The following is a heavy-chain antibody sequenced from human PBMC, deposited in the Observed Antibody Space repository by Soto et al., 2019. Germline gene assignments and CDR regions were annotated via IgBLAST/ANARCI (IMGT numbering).Heavy chain of an antibody. J-gene: IGHJ4*02. Sequence: QVPLVESGGGVVQPGRSLRLSCVASGFTFSYHGMHWVRQAPGKGLEWLAIIWYDGSTKYYADSVKGRFTISRDNSNNTLYLQMNSLRAEDTAVYYCARGLGSGDYTYAYFDYWGQGTLVTISS. CDR3: ARGLGSGDYTYAYFDY. CDR1: GFTFSYHG. V-gene: IGHV3-33*01. CDR2: IWYDGSTK. D-gene: IGHD4-17*01.